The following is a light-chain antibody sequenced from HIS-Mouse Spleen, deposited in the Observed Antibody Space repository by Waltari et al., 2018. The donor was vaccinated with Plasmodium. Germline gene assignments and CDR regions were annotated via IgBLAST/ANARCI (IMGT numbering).Light chain of an antibody. CDR2: EDS. CDR3: YSTDSSGNHRV. V-gene: IGLV3-10*01. J-gene: IGLJ3*02. Sequence: SYELTQPPSVSVSPGQTARITCSGDALPKQYAYWYQQKSGKAPVIVIYEDSKRPSGIPERFSGSSSGTMATLTISGAQVEDEADYYCYSTDSSGNHRVFGGGTKLTVL. CDR1: ALPKQY.